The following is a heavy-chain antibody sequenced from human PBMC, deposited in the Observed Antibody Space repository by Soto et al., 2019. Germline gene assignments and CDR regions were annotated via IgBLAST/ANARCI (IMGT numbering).Heavy chain of an antibody. J-gene: IGHJ6*02. V-gene: IGHV4-31*03. D-gene: IGHD6-25*01. CDR2: TYYSGST. CDR3: ARESGGYDSSTRYGLDV. CDR1: GGSISSVGHY. Sequence: SETLSLTCSVSGGSISSVGHYWTWIRQQPGKGLEWIGYTYYSGSTDYNPSLKSRVTISVDRSKNQFSLNLSSVTAADTAIYYCARESGGYDSSTRYGLDVWGQGTTVTVSS.